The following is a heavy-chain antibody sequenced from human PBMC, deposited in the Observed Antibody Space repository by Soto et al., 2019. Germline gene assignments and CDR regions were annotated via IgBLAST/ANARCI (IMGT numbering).Heavy chain of an antibody. Sequence: EVQLVESGGGLVQPGGSLRLSCAASGFTLSDHYMDWVRQAPGKGLEWIGRTRNKANSYTTEYAASVKGRFIISRDNSKNSVYLQMNSLNTDDTAVYYCARERFSFDFLGQGTLVTGSS. CDR2: TRNKANSYTT. CDR1: GFTLSDHY. V-gene: IGHV3-72*01. J-gene: IGHJ4*02. CDR3: ARERFSFDF. D-gene: IGHD3-3*01.